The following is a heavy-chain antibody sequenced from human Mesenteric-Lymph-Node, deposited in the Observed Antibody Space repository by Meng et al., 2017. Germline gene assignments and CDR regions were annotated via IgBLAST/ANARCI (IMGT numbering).Heavy chain of an antibody. CDR2: INSDGSST. D-gene: IGHD3-9*01. CDR1: GFTFNDNA. CDR3: ARVWLRSTPFYYYYYGMDV. V-gene: IGHV3-74*01. J-gene: IGHJ6*02. Sequence: GESLKISCAASGFTFNDNAMHWVRQAPGKGLEWVSRINSDGSSTSYADSVKGRFTISRDNAKNTLYLQMNSLRAEDTAVYYCARVWLRSTPFYYYYYGMDVWGQGTTVTVSS.